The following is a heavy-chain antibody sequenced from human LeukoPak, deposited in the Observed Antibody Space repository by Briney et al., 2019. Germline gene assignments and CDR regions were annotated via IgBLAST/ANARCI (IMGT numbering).Heavy chain of an antibody. J-gene: IGHJ4*02. CDR3: TSHSGSWFTAY. D-gene: IGHD6-13*01. Sequence: GGSLRLSCAASGFTFSNAWMSWVRQAPGKGLEWVGRIKSKTDGGTTDYAAPVKGRFTISRDDSKNTLYLQMNSLKTEDTAVYYCTSHSGSWFTAYWGQGTLVTVSS. CDR2: IKSKTDGGTT. V-gene: IGHV3-15*01. CDR1: GFTFSNAW.